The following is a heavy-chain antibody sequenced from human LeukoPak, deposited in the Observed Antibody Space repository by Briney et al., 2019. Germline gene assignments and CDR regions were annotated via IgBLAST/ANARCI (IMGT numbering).Heavy chain of an antibody. J-gene: IGHJ4*02. CDR1: GFTFSSYS. CDR3: ARERGYSYGYSDY. V-gene: IGHV3-48*01. D-gene: IGHD5-18*01. CDR2: ISSSSSTI. Sequence: PGGSLRLSCAASGFTFSSYSMNWVRQAPGKGLKWVSYISSSSSTIYYADSVKGRFTISRDNAKNSLYLQMNSLRAEDTAVYYCARERGYSYGYSDYWGQGTLVTVSS.